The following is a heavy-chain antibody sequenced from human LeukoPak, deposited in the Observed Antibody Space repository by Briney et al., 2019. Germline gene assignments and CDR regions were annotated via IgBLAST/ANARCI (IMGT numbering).Heavy chain of an antibody. CDR3: AKTGSSWYFNWFDP. CDR2: ISGSGGST. V-gene: IGHV3-23*01. J-gene: IGHJ5*02. Sequence: GGSLRLSCAASGFTLSSYAMSWVRQAPGKGLEWVSAISGSGGSTYYADSVKGRFTISRDNSKNTLYLQMNSLRAEDTAVYYCAKTGSSWYFNWFDPWGQGTLVTVSS. CDR1: GFTLSSYA. D-gene: IGHD6-13*01.